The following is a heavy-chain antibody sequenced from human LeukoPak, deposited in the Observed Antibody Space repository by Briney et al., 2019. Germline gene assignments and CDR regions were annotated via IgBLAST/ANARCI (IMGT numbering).Heavy chain of an antibody. CDR3: ARGGMIVVESDFDY. CDR1: GGSISSSSYY. Sequence: SETLSLTCTVSGGSISSSSYYWGWIRQPPGKGLEWIGSIYYSGSTYYNPSLKSRVTISVDTSKNQFSLKLSSVTAADTAVYYWARGGMIVVESDFDYGGRGTLVTVSS. D-gene: IGHD3-22*01. J-gene: IGHJ4*02. V-gene: IGHV4-39*07. CDR2: IYYSGST.